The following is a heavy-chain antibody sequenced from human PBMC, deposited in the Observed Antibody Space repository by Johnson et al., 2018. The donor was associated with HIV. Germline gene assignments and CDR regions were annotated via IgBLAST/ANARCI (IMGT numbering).Heavy chain of an antibody. CDR2: IKQDGSEK. V-gene: IGHV3-7*01. CDR3: AREEVVVPGHDAFDI. CDR1: VFTFSSYW. Sequence: EVQLVESGGGLVQPGGSLRLSCAASVFTFSSYWMSWVRQAPGKGLEWVANIKQDGSEKYYVDSVKGRFTISRDNAKNSLYLQMNSLRAEDTAVYYCAREEVVVPGHDAFDIWGQGTMVTVSS. D-gene: IGHD3-22*01. J-gene: IGHJ3*02.